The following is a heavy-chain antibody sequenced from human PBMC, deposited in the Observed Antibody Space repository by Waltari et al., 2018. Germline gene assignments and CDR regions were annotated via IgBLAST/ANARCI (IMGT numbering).Heavy chain of an antibody. J-gene: IGHJ5*02. CDR1: GFTFTSSS. V-gene: IGHV1-58*01. Sequence: QMQLLQSGPEVKKPGTSVRVSCKASGFTFTSSSLQWVRQARGQGLEWIGWIVVGSGNTKYAQNVQERVTFTRDMSTSTAYMELKSLTSEDTAVYYCAAGLFGVFVQSFDPWGQGTLVTVSS. CDR2: IVVGSGNT. CDR3: AAGLFGVFVQSFDP. D-gene: IGHD3-3*01.